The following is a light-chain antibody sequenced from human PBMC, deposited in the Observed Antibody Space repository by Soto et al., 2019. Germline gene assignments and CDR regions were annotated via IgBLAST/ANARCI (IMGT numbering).Light chain of an antibody. CDR2: GAS. Sequence: EIVMTQSPATLSVSPGERVTLSCRASQNIGSNLAWYQQKFGQAPRLLIYGASTRVTGIPARISGSGSGTDFTITISSLEPEDFAVYYFKQRSNWITFGQGTRMEIK. V-gene: IGKV3-11*01. CDR1: QNIGSN. J-gene: IGKJ5*01. CDR3: KQRSNWIT.